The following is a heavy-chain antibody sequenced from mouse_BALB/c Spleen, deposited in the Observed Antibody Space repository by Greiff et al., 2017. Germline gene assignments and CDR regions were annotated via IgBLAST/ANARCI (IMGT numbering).Heavy chain of an antibody. CDR3: ARSYYYGSTGNFDY. D-gene: IGHD1-1*01. CDR1: GYTFTSYT. Sequence: VKLLESGAELARPGASVKMSCKASGYTFTSYTMHWVKQRPGQGLEWIGYINPSSGYTNYNQKFKDKATLTADKSSSTAYMQLSSLTSEDSAVYYCARSYYYGSTGNFDYWGQGTTLTVSS. V-gene: IGHV1-4*01. CDR2: INPSSGYT. J-gene: IGHJ2*01.